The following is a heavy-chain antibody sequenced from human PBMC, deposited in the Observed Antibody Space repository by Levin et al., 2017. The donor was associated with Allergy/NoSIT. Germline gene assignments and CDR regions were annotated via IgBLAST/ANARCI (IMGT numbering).Heavy chain of an antibody. J-gene: IGHJ6*03. Sequence: SETLSLTCAVYGGSFSGYYWSWIRQPPGKGLEWIGEINHSGSTNYNPSLKSRVTISVDTSKNQFSLKLRSVTAADTAVYYCARGRSSRDMDVWGKGTTVTVSS. CDR2: INHSGST. CDR1: GGSFSGYY. V-gene: IGHV4-34*01. CDR3: ARGRSSRDMDV.